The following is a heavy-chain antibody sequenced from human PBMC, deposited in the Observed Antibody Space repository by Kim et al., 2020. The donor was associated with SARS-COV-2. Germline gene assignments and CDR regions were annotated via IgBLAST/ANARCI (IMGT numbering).Heavy chain of an antibody. CDR2: VRSKANDYAT. Sequence: GGSLRLSCTASGFTFSGSAMHWVRLASGRGLEWVGRVRSKANDYATTYDASVKGRFTISRDDSRKTAYLQMNSLKTEDTATYYCTTHVTYSDTYYYYYG. CDR3: TTHVTYSDTYYYYYG. CDR1: GFTFSGSA. V-gene: IGHV3-73*01. J-gene: IGHJ6*01. D-gene: IGHD4-17*01.